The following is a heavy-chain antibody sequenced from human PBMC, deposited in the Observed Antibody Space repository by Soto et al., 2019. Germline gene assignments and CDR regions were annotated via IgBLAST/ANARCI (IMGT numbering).Heavy chain of an antibody. D-gene: IGHD6-13*01. J-gene: IGHJ3*02. CDR2: IRYDGSNK. CDR3: GRDSRRYSKSTRDGFDI. CDR1: GFTFSYYA. Sequence: QVQLVESGGGVVQPGLSLTLSCAASGFTFSYYAMHWVRQAPGKGLEWVSTIRYDGSNKFYADSAKGRFTFSRDSSKNTLDMQMNSLRAEETALYYCGRDSRRYSKSTRDGFDIWGQGTMVTVSS. V-gene: IGHV3-33*01.